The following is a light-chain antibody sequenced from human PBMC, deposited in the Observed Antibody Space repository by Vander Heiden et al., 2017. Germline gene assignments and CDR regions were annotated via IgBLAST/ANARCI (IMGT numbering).Light chain of an antibody. V-gene: IGLV2-14*01. CDR3: SSDTSSSTYV. CDR1: SSDVGGYNY. J-gene: IGLJ1*01. CDR2: EVS. Sequence: SALTQPATVSGSPGPSITISCTGTSSDVGGYNYVSWYQQHPGKAPKLMIYEVSNRPSGVANRLSGSKSGNTASLTISGRQEEDEADYYCSSDTSSSTYVFGTGTKVTVL.